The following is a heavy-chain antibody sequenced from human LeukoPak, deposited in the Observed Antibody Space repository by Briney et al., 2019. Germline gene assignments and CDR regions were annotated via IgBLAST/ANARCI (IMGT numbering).Heavy chain of an antibody. Sequence: GGPLRLSCAPSRFTFSIYGVHCVRDARDEGVECVRYISYDGSNKYYADSVKGRFTISRDNSKNTLYLQMNSLRAEDTAVYYCAKDRWYYVSGSSFDYWGQGTLVTVSS. D-gene: IGHD3-10*01. J-gene: IGHJ4*02. CDR3: AKDRWYYVSGSSFDY. CDR2: ISYDGSNK. CDR1: RFTFSIYG. V-gene: IGHV3-30*18.